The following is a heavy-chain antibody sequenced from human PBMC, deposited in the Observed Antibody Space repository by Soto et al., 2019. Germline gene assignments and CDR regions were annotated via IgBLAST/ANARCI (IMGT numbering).Heavy chain of an antibody. CDR2: IYHSGST. J-gene: IGHJ4*02. CDR3: ARVGSDYDNSASYPQ. CDR1: VGSGRSRNG. V-gene: IGHV4-4*02. D-gene: IGHD3-22*01. Sequence: SETXSLTCIVSVGSGRSRNGCSGVRQPPGKGLEWIGEIYHSGSTTYNPSLKSRATISVDKSENQFSLRLKSVTAAETAVYYCARVGSDYDNSASYPQWGQAPPLHVSS.